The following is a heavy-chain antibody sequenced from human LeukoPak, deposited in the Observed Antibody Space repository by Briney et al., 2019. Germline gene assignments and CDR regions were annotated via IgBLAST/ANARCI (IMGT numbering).Heavy chain of an antibody. J-gene: IGHJ4*02. D-gene: IGHD4-11*01. CDR1: GESLSGNY. CDR2: TNHRGST. Sequence: SETLSLTCAVHGESLSGNYWTWIRQPPHKGLEWIGETNHRGSTSYNPSLKSPFTISADMSKSQFYLKFNSVTAADTAMYYCLRGGDYSNLWGQGTLVTVS. V-gene: IGHV4-34*01. CDR3: LRGGDYSNL.